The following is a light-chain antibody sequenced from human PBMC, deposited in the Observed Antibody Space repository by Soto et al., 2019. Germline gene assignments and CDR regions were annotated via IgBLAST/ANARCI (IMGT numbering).Light chain of an antibody. CDR1: QDISNY. CDR2: DAS. J-gene: IGKJ1*01. CDR3: QQSYSTPQT. Sequence: DIQMTQSPSSLSASVGDRVTITCQASQDISNYLNWYQQKPGKVPKLLIYDASNLETGVPSRFSGSGSGTDFTFTISSLQPEDFATYYCQQSYSTPQTFGQGTKVDIK. V-gene: IGKV1-33*01.